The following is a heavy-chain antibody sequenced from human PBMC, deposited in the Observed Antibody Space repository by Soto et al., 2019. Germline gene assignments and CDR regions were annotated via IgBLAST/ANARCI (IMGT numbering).Heavy chain of an antibody. J-gene: IGHJ5*02. Sequence: ASVKVSCKASGYTFTGYYMHWVRQAPGQGLEWMGTINPSGGSTSYAQKFQGRVTMTRDTSTSTVYMEVNSLSSEDTAVYYCVRVGSGSFYSWFDPWGQGTVVTVSS. CDR2: INPSGGST. D-gene: IGHD1-26*01. V-gene: IGHV1-46*01. CDR3: VRVGSGSFYSWFDP. CDR1: GYTFTGYY.